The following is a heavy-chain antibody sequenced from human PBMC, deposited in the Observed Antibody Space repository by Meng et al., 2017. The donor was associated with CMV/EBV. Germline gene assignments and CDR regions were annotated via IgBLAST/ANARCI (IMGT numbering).Heavy chain of an antibody. J-gene: IGHJ6*02. CDR1: GYTVTGYY. Sequence: ASVKASCKASGYTVTGYYMHWVRQAPGQGLEWMGWINPNSGGTNYAQKFQGRVTMTRDTSISTAYMELSRLRSDDTAVYYCASTDVVGEDYYYGMDVWGQGTTVTVSS. CDR2: INPNSGGT. V-gene: IGHV1-2*02. CDR3: ASTDVVGEDYYYGMDV. D-gene: IGHD3-16*01.